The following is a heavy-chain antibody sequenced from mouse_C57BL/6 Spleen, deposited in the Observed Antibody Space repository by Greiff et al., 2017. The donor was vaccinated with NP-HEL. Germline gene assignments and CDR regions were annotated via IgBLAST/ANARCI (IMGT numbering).Heavy chain of an antibody. CDR3: TRCQDDYDDY. Sequence: QVQLQQSGAELVRPGASVTLSCKASGYTFSDYEMHWVKQTPVHGLEWIGAIDPETGGTAYDQKFKGKAILTADKSSSTAYMELRGLTSEDSAVYYCTRCQDDYDDYWGQGTTLTVSS. J-gene: IGHJ2*01. CDR1: GYTFSDYE. V-gene: IGHV1-15*01. CDR2: IDPETGGT. D-gene: IGHD2-4*01.